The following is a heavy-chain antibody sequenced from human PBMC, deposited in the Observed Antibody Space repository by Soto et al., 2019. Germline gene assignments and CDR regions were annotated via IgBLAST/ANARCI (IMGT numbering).Heavy chain of an antibody. CDR2: IYWDDDK. CDR3: AHRPSDGSGSSHWFDP. V-gene: IGHV2-5*02. D-gene: IGHD3-10*01. CDR1: GFSLSTGGVA. J-gene: IGHJ5*02. Sequence: SGPTLVNPTQPLTLPCTFSGFSLSTGGVAGAWIRQPPGKALEWLALIYWDDDKRYSPSLRSRLAITKDTSKNQVVLTMTNMDPVGTATYYCAHRPSDGSGSSHWFDPWGQGTLVTVSS.